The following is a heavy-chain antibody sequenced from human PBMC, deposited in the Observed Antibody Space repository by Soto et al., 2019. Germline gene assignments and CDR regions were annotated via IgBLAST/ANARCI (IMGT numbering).Heavy chain of an antibody. CDR2: MNPDSGST. CDR3: ARATGRFPGVMSYWFAH. V-gene: IGHV1-8*01. CDR1: GYTFTSYD. J-gene: IGHJ5*02. Sequence: QVQLVQSGAEVKKPGASVKVSCKASGYTFTSYDINWVRQATGQGLERMGWMNPDSGSTGYSQKVQGSATMTSKNTIGTACRRGSRRRSEHTAVDYGARATGRFPGVMSYWFAHWGQGTLVTVSS. D-gene: IGHD3-10*01.